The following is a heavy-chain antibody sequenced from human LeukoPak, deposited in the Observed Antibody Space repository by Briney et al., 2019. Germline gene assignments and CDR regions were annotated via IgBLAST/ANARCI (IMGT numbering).Heavy chain of an antibody. CDR3: ARLAVTGYHYYYYYMDV. Sequence: GRCLRLSCAPPVFTLYDYGTSGVPHAPGKGRACVSGINWNGGTTGYADSVKARYTISRDNAKNSLYLQMHPLRAADTPLSSCARLAVTGYHYYYYYMDVWGKGTPVTVSS. CDR1: VFTLYDYG. CDR2: INWNGGTT. J-gene: IGHJ6*03. D-gene: IGHD2-21*02. V-gene: IGHV3-20*04.